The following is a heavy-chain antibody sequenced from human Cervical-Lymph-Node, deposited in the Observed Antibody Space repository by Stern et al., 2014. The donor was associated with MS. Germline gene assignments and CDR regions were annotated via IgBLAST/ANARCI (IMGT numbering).Heavy chain of an antibody. V-gene: IGHV4-4*02. CDR1: GGSVSSTNW. CDR3: ARERQQYCNSEGCSYWYFDL. D-gene: IGHD2/OR15-2a*01. Sequence: QLQLQESGPGLVKPSGTLSLTCAVSGGSVSSTNWWSWVRQSPGKGLEWIGNISHSGASTYRPSLSSRVSISLDTSKNHLSLHLTSGTAADTAVYYCARERQQYCNSEGCSYWYFDLWGRGTLVTVSS. J-gene: IGHJ2*01. CDR2: ISHSGAS.